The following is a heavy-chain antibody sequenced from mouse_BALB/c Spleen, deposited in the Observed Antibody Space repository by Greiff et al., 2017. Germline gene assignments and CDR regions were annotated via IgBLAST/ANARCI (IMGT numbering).Heavy chain of an antibody. CDR3: VRWGISYYFDD. CDR2: IRSKSNNYAT. Sequence: EVQVVESGGGLVQPKGSLKLSCAASGFTFNTYAMNWVRQAPGKGLEWVARIRSKSNNYATYYADSVKDRFTISRDDSQSMLYLQMNNLKTEDTAMYYCVRWGISYYFDDWGQGTTLTVSS. J-gene: IGHJ2*01. CDR1: GFTFNTYA. V-gene: IGHV10-1*02.